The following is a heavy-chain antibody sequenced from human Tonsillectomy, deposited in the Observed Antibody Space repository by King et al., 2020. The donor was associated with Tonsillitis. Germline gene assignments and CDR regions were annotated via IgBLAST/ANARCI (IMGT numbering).Heavy chain of an antibody. CDR3: ARDPADGYNGDYFDY. J-gene: IGHJ4*02. CDR2: INGRSTNI. D-gene: IGHD5-24*01. Sequence: VQLVESGGGLVKPGGSLRLSCAASGFTFSTYSMNWVRKAPGKGLEWAQPINGRSTNIYHADSLKGRFTISRDNAKNSLYLQMNSLRVEDTAVYYCARDPADGYNGDYFDYWGQGILVTVSS. V-gene: IGHV3-21*01. CDR1: GFTFSTYS.